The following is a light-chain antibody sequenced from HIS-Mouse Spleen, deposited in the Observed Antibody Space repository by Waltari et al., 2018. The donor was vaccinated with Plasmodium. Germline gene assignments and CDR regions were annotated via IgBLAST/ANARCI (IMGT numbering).Light chain of an antibody. J-gene: IGLJ2*01. Sequence: QLVLTQSPSASASLGASVKLPCPLRSGHSRYAIAWPPQQPEKGPRYLMKLNSDGSHSKGDGIPDRFSGSSSGAERYLTISSLQSEDEADYYCQTWGTGMGVFGGGTKLTVL. CDR1: SGHSRYA. CDR2: LNSDGSH. CDR3: QTWGTGMGV. V-gene: IGLV4-69*01.